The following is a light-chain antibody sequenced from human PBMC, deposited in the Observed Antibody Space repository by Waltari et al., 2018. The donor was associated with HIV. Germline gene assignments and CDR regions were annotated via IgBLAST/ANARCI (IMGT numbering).Light chain of an antibody. CDR3: LLSFAGARPVV. CDR2: DTF. Sequence: QPLVTNMPPLPVSPCGTVSTSWLAPSAPLASAHHHYWLQQKSGQAPRTLIYDTFNKHSWTPARFSGSLLGGKAALTLSGAQPEDEAEYFCLLSFAGARPVVFGGGTNLTVL. J-gene: IGLJ2*01. CDR1: SAPLASAHH. V-gene: IGLV7-46*01.